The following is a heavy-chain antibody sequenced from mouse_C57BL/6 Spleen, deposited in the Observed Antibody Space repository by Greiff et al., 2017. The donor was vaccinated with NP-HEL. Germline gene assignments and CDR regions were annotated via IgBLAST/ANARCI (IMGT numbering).Heavy chain of an antibody. CDR2: IYPSDSET. CDR3: ARRYDSDEDPFDY. D-gene: IGHD2-4*01. V-gene: IGHV1-61*01. CDR1: GYTFTSYW. Sequence: QVQLKQPGAELVRPGSSVKLSCKASGYTFTSYWMDWVKQRPGQGLEWIGNIYPSDSETHYNQKFKDKATLTVDKSSSTAYMQLSSLTSEDSAVXYCARRYDSDEDPFDYWGQGTTLTVSS. J-gene: IGHJ2*01.